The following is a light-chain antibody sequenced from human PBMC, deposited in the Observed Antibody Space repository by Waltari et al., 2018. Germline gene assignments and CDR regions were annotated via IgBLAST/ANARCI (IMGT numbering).Light chain of an antibody. V-gene: IGKV1-9*01. CDR3: QLRNSAHRT. Sequence: CRASQGVSGYLAWYQQKPGKAPKLLIYDASTLQSGVPSRFSGSGSGTDFTLTISSLQPEDFAIYYCQLRNSAHRTFGRGTKVEIK. CDR2: DAS. CDR1: QGVSGY. J-gene: IGKJ4*02.